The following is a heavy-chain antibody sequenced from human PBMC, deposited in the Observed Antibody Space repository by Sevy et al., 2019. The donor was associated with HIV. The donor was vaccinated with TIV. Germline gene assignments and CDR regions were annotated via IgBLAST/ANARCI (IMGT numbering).Heavy chain of an antibody. CDR1: GFAFSTDA. CDR2: ISYEGTET. CDR3: ARDWGNSVKWYPLY. Sequence: GGSLRLSCAASGFAFSTDAMHWVRQAPGKGLEWVAVISYEGTETFYAASVEGRFTISRDNSKNMLSLQINSLRPEDTAVYYCARDWGNSVKWYPLYWGHGTLVTVSS. J-gene: IGHJ4*01. V-gene: IGHV3-30-3*01. D-gene: IGHD3-16*01.